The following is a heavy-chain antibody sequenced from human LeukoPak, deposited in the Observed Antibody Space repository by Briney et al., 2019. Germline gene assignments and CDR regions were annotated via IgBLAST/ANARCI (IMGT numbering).Heavy chain of an antibody. D-gene: IGHD3-22*01. J-gene: IGHJ4*02. CDR3: ARLESGVLGDPYYYDSTGYYYRGYFDS. Sequence: TSETLSLTCTVSGGSISSYYWSWIRQSPGKGLEWIGYIYDGGSTKYNPSLKSRVTMSPDMSKNQFSLKLTSVTAADTAVYYCARLESGVLGDPYYYDSTGYYYRGYFDSWGQGTLVTVSS. CDR1: GGSISSYY. CDR2: IYDGGST. V-gene: IGHV4-59*08.